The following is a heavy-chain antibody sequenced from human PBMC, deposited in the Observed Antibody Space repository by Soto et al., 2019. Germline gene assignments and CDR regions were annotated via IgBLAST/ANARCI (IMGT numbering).Heavy chain of an antibody. J-gene: IGHJ4*02. CDR2: INQDGSEK. V-gene: IGHV3-7*01. CDR1: GFTFRSYW. D-gene: IGHD5-12*01. CDR3: ARDHIVATIVFEY. Sequence: PGGSLRLSCGASGFTFRSYWMSWVRQAPGKGLEWVANINQDGSEKYYVDSVKGRFTISRDNAENSVYLQMNTLRAEDTAVYYCARDHIVATIVFEYWGLGTLVTVS.